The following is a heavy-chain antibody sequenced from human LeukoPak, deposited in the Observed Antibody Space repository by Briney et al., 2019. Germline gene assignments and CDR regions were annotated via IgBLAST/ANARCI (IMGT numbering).Heavy chain of an antibody. Sequence: GGSLRLSCAASGFTFSSYAMHWVRQAPGKGLEWVAVISYDGSHKYYADSVKGRFTISRDNSKNTLYLQMNSLRAEDTAVYYCAADMITMVRGVIGLFDYWGQGTLVTVSS. CDR3: AADMITMVRGVIGLFDY. CDR1: GFTFSSYA. CDR2: ISYDGSHK. J-gene: IGHJ4*02. D-gene: IGHD3-10*01. V-gene: IGHV3-30*14.